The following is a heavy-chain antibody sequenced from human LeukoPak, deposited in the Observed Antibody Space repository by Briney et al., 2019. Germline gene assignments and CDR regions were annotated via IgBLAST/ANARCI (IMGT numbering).Heavy chain of an antibody. CDR3: AKDRDYSSSWPRYYFDY. D-gene: IGHD6-13*01. CDR1: GFTFSNYG. J-gene: IGHJ4*02. V-gene: IGHV3-30*02. Sequence: PGGSLRLSCAASGFTFSNYGMHLVRQAPGKGLEWVAFIRYDGSSKYYADSVKGRFTISRDNSKNTLYLQMNSLRVEDTAVYYCAKDRDYSSSWPRYYFDYWGQGTLVTVSS. CDR2: IRYDGSSK.